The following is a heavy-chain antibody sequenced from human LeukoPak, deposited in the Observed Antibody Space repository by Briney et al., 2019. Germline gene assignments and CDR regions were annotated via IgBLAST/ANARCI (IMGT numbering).Heavy chain of an antibody. J-gene: IGHJ4*02. CDR1: GYTFTGYY. D-gene: IGHD3-10*01. V-gene: IGHV1-2*02. Sequence: GASVKVSCKASGYTFTGYYMHWVRQAPGQGLEWMGWINPNSGGANYAQKFQGRVTMTRDTSISTAYMELSRLRSDDTAVYYCARAYITMVRGVSETPGYWGQGTLVTVSS. CDR2: INPNSGGA. CDR3: ARAYITMVRGVSETPGY.